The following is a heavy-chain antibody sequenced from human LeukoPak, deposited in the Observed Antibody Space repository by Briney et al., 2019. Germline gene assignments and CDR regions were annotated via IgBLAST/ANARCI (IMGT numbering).Heavy chain of an antibody. Sequence: ASVKVSCKASGYNFISFGISWVRQAPGQGLEWMGWISAYNGNTNYAQKLQGRVTMTTDTSTSTAYMELRSLRSDDTAVYYCARTKLLAFDIWGQGTMVTVSS. CDR3: ARTKLLAFDI. CDR2: ISAYNGNT. D-gene: IGHD4-23*01. V-gene: IGHV1-18*01. CDR1: GYNFISFG. J-gene: IGHJ3*02.